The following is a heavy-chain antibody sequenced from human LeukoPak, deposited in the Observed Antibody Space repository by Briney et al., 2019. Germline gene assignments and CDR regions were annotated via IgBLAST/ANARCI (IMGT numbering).Heavy chain of an antibody. Sequence: GSLRLSCAASGFTFSSSWMHWVRQAPGKGLVWVSHTNSDGSTTDYADSVKGRFTIFRDNAKNSLYLQMNSLRAEDTAVYYCARVAVAGTGYYFDYWGQGTLVTVSS. V-gene: IGHV3-74*01. D-gene: IGHD6-19*01. CDR3: ARVAVAGTGYYFDY. CDR1: GFTFSSSW. J-gene: IGHJ4*02. CDR2: TNSDGSTT.